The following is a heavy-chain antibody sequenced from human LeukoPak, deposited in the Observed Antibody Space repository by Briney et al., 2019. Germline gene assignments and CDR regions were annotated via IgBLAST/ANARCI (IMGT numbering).Heavy chain of an antibody. J-gene: IGHJ4*02. D-gene: IGHD2-21*01. CDR1: GGSISSYY. CDR2: IYYSGST. V-gene: IGHV4-59*01. Sequence: SAPLSLPCTVSGGSISSYYWSWIRQPPGKGLEWIGYIYYSGSTNYNPSLKSRVTISVDTSKNQFSLKLSSVTAADTAVYYCARGEARFLSFDYWGQGTLVTVSS. CDR3: ARGEARFLSFDY.